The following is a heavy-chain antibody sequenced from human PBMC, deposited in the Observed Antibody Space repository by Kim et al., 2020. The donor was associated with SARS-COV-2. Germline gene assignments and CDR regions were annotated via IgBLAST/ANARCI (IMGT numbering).Heavy chain of an antibody. J-gene: IGHJ4*02. V-gene: IGHV4-59*01. CDR1: GGSISSYY. D-gene: IGHD1-26*01. CDR2: IYYSGST. CDR3: ARVGVGVMGFDY. Sequence: SETLSLTCTVSGGSISSYYWSWIRQPPGKGLEWIGYIYYSGSTNYNPSLKSRVTISVDTSKNQFSLKLSSVTAADTAVYYCARVGVGVMGFDYWGQGTLVTVSS.